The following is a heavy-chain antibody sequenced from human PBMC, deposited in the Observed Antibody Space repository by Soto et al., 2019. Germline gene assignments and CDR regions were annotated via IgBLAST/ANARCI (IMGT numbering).Heavy chain of an antibody. V-gene: IGHV5-51*01. CDR1: GYSFTSYW. CDR2: IYPGDSDT. CDR3: ARRFYYDSSGYYNGGAFDI. Sequence: GESLKISCKGSGYSFTSYWIGWARQMPGKGLEWMGIIYPGDSDTRYSPSFQGQVTISADKSISTAYLQWSSLKASDTAMYYCARRFYYDSSGYYNGGAFDIWGQGTMVTVSS. J-gene: IGHJ3*02. D-gene: IGHD3-22*01.